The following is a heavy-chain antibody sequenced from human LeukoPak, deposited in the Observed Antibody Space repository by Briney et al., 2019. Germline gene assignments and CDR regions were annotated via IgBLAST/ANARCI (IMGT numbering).Heavy chain of an antibody. V-gene: IGHV4-31*03. D-gene: IGHD2-2*03. CDR1: GGSISSGGYD. Sequence: SQTLSLTCTVSGGSISSGGYDWSWIRQHPGKGLEWVGYIYYSGGTYYNPSLKSRVTISVDTSKNQFSLKLSSVTAADTAVYYCARDGSHYFVYWGQGTLVTVSS. CDR2: IYYSGGT. J-gene: IGHJ4*02. CDR3: ARDGSHYFVY.